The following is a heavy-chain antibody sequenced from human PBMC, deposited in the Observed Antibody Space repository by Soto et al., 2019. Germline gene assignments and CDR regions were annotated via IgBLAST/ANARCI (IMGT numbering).Heavy chain of an antibody. CDR3: ARERGTTGIWYFDL. CDR2: IAISGDT. CDR1: GFTFSDYD. J-gene: IGHJ2*01. V-gene: IGHV3-13*01. D-gene: IGHD1-7*01. Sequence: EVQLVESGGGLVQPGGSLRLSCAASGFTFSDYDIHWVRQAAGKGLEWVSGIAISGDTTYAGSVTGRFTISRENARNSVYLQMNSLRAGDTAVYYCARERGTTGIWYFDLWGRGTLVTVSS.